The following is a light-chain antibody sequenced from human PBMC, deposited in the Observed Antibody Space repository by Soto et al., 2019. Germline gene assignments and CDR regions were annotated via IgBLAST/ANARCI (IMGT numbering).Light chain of an antibody. V-gene: IGLV4-60*03. CDR3: ETWDSNTRV. Sequence: QPVLTQSSSASASLGSSVTLTCTLSSGHRSNNIAWHQQQPGKAPRYLMKLEGSGSYNTGSGVPDRFSGSSSGADRYLTISNLQSEDEADYYCETWDSNTRVFGGGTKLTVL. CDR2: LEGSGSY. CDR1: SGHRSNN. J-gene: IGLJ2*01.